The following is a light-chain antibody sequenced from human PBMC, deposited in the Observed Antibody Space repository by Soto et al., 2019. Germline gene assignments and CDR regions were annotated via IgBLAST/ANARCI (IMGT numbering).Light chain of an antibody. J-gene: IGKJ1*01. CDR3: QQYDTSPRT. Sequence: EVMLTQSPGTLSLSPGERATLSCRASQSVSSNYLAWYQQKSGQAPRLLIYAASNRTTGIPDRFSGSGSGTDFTLTIRRLEPEDIAVYYCQQYDTSPRTFGQGTKVEFK. CDR1: QSVSSNY. V-gene: IGKV3-20*01. CDR2: AAS.